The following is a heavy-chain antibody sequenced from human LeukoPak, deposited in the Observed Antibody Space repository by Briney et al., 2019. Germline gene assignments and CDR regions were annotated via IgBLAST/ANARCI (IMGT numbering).Heavy chain of an antibody. CDR2: INPSGGST. Sequence: ASVKVSCKTSVYTFTSYYMHWVRQAPVHRLERMGIINPSGGSTSYAQKLQGRVTMPRDTSTSTVYMELSSLRSEDTAVYYCARYPSSGGIAARFDYWGQGTLVTVSS. CDR1: VYTFTSYY. J-gene: IGHJ4*02. V-gene: IGHV1-46*01. D-gene: IGHD6-6*01. CDR3: ARYPSSGGIAARFDY.